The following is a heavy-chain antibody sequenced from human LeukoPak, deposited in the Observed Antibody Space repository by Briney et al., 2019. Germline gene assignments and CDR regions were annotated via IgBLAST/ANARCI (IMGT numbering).Heavy chain of an antibody. CDR3: ARYARVFDY. CDR2: IRGSSADI. Sequence: GGSLRLSCAASGFTFRNAYMSWIRQAPGKGLECLSYIRGSSADINYVDSVKGRFTISRDNTKNSLYLQLDNLRVEDTAVYYCARYARVFDYWGQGTLVTVSS. J-gene: IGHJ4*02. CDR1: GFTFRNAY. V-gene: IGHV3-11*03.